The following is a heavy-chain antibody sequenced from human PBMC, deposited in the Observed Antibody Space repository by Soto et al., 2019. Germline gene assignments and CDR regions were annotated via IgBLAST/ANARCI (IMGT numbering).Heavy chain of an antibody. CDR2: INHSRTT. V-gene: IGHV4-34*01. J-gene: IGHJ6*02. CDR3: ARDRDPHYYGMDV. CDR1: GGSFSGYY. Sequence: SETLSLTCAVYGGSFSGYYWNWIRQPPGKGLEWIGEINHSRTTNYNPSLKSRITISVDTSNNQFSLKLTSVTAADTAVYYCARDRDPHYYGMDVWGQGTTVTV.